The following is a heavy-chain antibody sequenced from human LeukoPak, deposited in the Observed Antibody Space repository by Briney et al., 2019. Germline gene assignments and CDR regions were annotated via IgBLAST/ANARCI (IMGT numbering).Heavy chain of an antibody. Sequence: GGSLRLSCGASGFSFSDYAMHWVRQAPGKGLEWVSGISWNSGSIGYADSVKGRFTISRDNAKNSLYLQMNSLRAEDTALYYCAKGISSGWRGGAFDIWGQGTMVTVSS. CDR1: GFSFSDYA. V-gene: IGHV3-9*01. D-gene: IGHD6-19*01. CDR3: AKGISSGWRGGAFDI. J-gene: IGHJ3*02. CDR2: ISWNSGSI.